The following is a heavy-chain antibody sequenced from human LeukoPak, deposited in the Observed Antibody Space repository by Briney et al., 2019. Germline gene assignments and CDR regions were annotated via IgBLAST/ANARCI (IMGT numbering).Heavy chain of an antibody. V-gene: IGHV3-15*01. J-gene: IGHJ4*02. CDR2: IKSKTDGGTT. Sequence: GGSLRLSCAASGFTFSNAWMSWVRQAPGKGLVWVGRIKSKTDGGTTDYAAPVKGRFTISRDDSKNTLYLQMNSLRAEDTAIYYCAKGSSSARPYYFDYWGQGTLVTVSS. CDR3: AKGSSSARPYYFDY. CDR1: GFTFSNAW. D-gene: IGHD6-19*01.